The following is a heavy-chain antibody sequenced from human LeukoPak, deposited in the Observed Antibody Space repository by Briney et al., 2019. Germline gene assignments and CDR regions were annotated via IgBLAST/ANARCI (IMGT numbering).Heavy chain of an antibody. CDR2: ISGSGGST. CDR3: AKGTTRPRITLIVVAPFDY. CDR1: GFTLSSYV. Sequence: GGSLRLSCAASGFTLSSYVMSWVRQAPGKGLEWVSAISGSGGSTYYADSVKGRFTISRDNSKNTLYLQMNSLRAEDTAVYYCAKGTTRPRITLIVVAPFDYWGQGTLVTVSS. J-gene: IGHJ4*02. V-gene: IGHV3-23*01. D-gene: IGHD3-22*01.